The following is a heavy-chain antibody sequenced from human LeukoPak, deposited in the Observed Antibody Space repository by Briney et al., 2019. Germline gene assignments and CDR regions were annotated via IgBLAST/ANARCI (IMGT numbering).Heavy chain of an antibody. CDR1: GFSFSFYG. Sequence: GGSLRLSCAASGFSFSFYGLHWVRQAPGKGLEWVAFIGSDGSIDYYADSVKGRFTISRDNSKNTLYLQMSSLRAEDTAVYYCAKVRLQFYYYYMDVWGKGTTVTVSS. CDR3: AKVRLQFYYYYMDV. CDR2: IGSDGSID. V-gene: IGHV3-30*02. J-gene: IGHJ6*03. D-gene: IGHD3-10*01.